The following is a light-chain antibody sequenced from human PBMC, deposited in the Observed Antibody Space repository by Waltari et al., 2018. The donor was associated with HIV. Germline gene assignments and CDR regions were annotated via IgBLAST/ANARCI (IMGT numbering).Light chain of an antibody. V-gene: IGLV2-14*01. J-gene: IGLJ3*02. Sequence: QSALTQPASVSGSPGQSITISGIGTNSDVGGYNSVSWYQQHPGKAPKFMIYEVSNRPSGVSNRFSGSKSGNTASLTISGLQAEDEADYYCSSYTSSTTWVFGGGTKVTVL. CDR3: SSYTSSTTWV. CDR1: NSDVGGYNS. CDR2: EVS.